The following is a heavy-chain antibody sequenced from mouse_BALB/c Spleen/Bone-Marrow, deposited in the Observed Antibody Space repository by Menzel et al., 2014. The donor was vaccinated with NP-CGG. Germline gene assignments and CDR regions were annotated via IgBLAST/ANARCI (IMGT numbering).Heavy chain of an antibody. V-gene: IGHV5-17*02. CDR2: ISSGSSTI. CDR1: GFTFSSFG. CDR3: AISSYGYDRQAYFFYF. J-gene: IGHJ2*01. D-gene: IGHD2-2*01. Sequence: EVKLMESGVGLVQPGGSRKLSCAASGFTFSSFGMHWVRQAPEKGLEWVAYISSGSSTIYYADTVKGRFTISRDNPKNSLFLQMTSLRSEDTAMYYCAISSYGYDRQAYFFYFWGQGATPTVSS.